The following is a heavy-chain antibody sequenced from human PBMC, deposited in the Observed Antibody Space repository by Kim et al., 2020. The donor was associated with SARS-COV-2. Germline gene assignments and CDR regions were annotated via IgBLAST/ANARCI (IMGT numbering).Heavy chain of an antibody. V-gene: IGHV4-34*01. J-gene: IGHJ6*03. D-gene: IGHD2-15*01. CDR1: GGSFSGYY. Sequence: SETLSLTCAVYGGSFSGYYWSWIRQPPGKGLEWIGEINHSGSTNYNPSLKSRVTISVDTSKNQFSLKLSSVTAADTAVYYCARGVGGRIGSRRFPAYYYYMDVWGKGTTVTVSS. CDR2: INHSGST. CDR3: ARGVGGRIGSRRFPAYYYYMDV.